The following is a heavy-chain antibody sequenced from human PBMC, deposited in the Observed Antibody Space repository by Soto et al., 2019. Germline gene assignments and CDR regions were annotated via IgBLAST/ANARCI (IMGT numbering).Heavy chain of an antibody. CDR3: ARRGRYFDWLLIEYYYGMDV. J-gene: IGHJ6*02. CDR2: INHSGGT. D-gene: IGHD3-9*01. V-gene: IGHV4-34*01. Sequence: SETLSLTCAVYGGSFSGSFWSWIRQPPGKGLEWIGEINHSGGTNCNPSLKSRVTISVDTSKNQFSLKLNSLTAADTAVYYCARRGRYFDWLLIEYYYGMDVWGQGTTVTVSS. CDR1: GGSFSGSF.